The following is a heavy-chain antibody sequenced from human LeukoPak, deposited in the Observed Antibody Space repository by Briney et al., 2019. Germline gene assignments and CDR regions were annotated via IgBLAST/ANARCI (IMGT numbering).Heavy chain of an antibody. CDR2: IYYSGST. CDR3: ARNVRELGRWFDP. V-gene: IGHV4-31*03. J-gene: IGHJ5*02. CDR1: GGSISSGGYY. Sequence: PSQILSLTCTVSGGSISSGGYYWSWIRQHPGKGLEWIGYIYYSGSTYYNPSLKSRVTISVDTSKNQFSLKLNSVTAADTAVYYCARNVRELGRWFDPWGQGTLVTVSS. D-gene: IGHD7-27*01.